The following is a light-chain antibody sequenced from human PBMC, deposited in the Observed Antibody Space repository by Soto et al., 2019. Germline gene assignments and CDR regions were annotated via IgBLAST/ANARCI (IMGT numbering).Light chain of an antibody. CDR2: SNN. CDR1: SSNIGSNA. Sequence: QSVLTQPPSASGTPGQRVTISCSGSSSNIGSNAVNWYQQLPGTAPKLLIYSNNQRPSGVPDRFSGSKSGTSASLAISGLQSEDEADYYCVTWDDRLNGRVFGGGTKVTVL. V-gene: IGLV1-44*01. J-gene: IGLJ3*02. CDR3: VTWDDRLNGRV.